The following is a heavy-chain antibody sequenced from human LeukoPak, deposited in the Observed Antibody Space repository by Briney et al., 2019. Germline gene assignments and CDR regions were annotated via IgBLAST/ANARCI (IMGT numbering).Heavy chain of an antibody. D-gene: IGHD6-19*01. CDR2: INPNSGGT. Sequence: ASVKVSCKASGYTFTGYYMHWVRQAPGQGLEWMGWINPNSGGTNYAQKFQGRVTMIRDTSISTAYMELSRLRSDDTAVYYCARAPRIAVAGNFDYWGQGTLVTVSS. J-gene: IGHJ4*02. CDR3: ARAPRIAVAGNFDY. CDR1: GYTFTGYY. V-gene: IGHV1-2*02.